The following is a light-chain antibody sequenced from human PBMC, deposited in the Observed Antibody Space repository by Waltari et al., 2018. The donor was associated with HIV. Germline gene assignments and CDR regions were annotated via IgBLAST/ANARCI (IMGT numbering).Light chain of an antibody. CDR3: YSATDNNLKV. J-gene: IGLJ2*01. V-gene: IGLV3-27*01. Sequence: SYELTQPSSVSVSPGQTARITCSGDVLSRKYVRWFQQKPGQAPALILYKDRERPSGIPERFSGSTSGTTVPLTISGAQAEDEADYYGYSATDNNLKVFGAGTKLTVL. CDR1: VLSRKY. CDR2: KDR.